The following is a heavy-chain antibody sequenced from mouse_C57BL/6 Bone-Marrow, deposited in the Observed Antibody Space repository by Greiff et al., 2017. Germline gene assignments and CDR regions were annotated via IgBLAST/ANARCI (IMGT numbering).Heavy chain of an antibody. CDR2: IRNKANGYTT. Sequence: EVQGVESGGGLVQPGGSLSLSCAASGFTFTDYYMSWVRQPPGKALEWLGFIRNKANGYTTEYSASVKGRFTISRDNSQSILYLQMNALRAEDSATYYCARYYGSSYDYAMDYWGQGTSVTVSS. CDR3: ARYYGSSYDYAMDY. V-gene: IGHV7-3*01. D-gene: IGHD1-1*01. CDR1: GFTFTDYY. J-gene: IGHJ4*01.